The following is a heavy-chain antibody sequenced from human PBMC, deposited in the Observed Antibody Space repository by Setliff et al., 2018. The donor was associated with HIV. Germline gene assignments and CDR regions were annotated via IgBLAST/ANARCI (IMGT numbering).Heavy chain of an antibody. CDR1: GASISRDT. CDR2: IYNSEMI. Sequence: SETLSLTCIVSGASISRDTWSWIRQPPGNGLQWIGFIYNSEMINYNPSLKSRVSMSLDTSKNQFSLKLTSVTAADTAVYYCARGGTSSNWFDPWGQGTLVTVSS. J-gene: IGHJ5*02. CDR3: ARGGTSSNWFDP. D-gene: IGHD1-26*01. V-gene: IGHV4-59*01.